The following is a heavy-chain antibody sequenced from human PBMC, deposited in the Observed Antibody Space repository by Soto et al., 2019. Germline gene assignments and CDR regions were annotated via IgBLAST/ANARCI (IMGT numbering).Heavy chain of an antibody. CDR3: ARGRVVVPAAVMFNCLDP. J-gene: IGHJ5*02. V-gene: IGHV4-30-2*01. CDR1: GAPITWGDYS. CDR2: IFHGGST. D-gene: IGHD2-2*01. Sequence: KPSETLSLTCGISGAPITWGDYSWNWIRQPPGKGLEWIGYIFHGGSTYYNPSLRSRVTISVDRSRTQFSLKMSSVTAADTAVYYCARGRVVVPAAVMFNCLDPWGQGALVTVYS.